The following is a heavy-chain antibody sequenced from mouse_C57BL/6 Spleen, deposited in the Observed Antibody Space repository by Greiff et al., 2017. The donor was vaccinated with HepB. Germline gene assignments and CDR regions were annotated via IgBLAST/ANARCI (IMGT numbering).Heavy chain of an antibody. J-gene: IGHJ2*01. D-gene: IGHD3-1*01. CDR1: GYTFTSYG. CDR3: ARKGNSGDFDY. V-gene: IGHV1-81*01. Sequence: QVQLQQSGAELARPGASVKLSCKASGYTFTSYGISWVKQRTGQGLEWIGEIYPRSGNTYYNEKFKGKATLTADKSSSTAYMELRSLTSEDSAVYFCARKGNSGDFDYWGQGTTLTVSS. CDR2: IYPRSGNT.